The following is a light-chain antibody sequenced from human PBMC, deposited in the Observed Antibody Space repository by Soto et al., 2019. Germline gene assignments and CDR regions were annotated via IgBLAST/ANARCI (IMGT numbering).Light chain of an antibody. Sequence: DIRLTQSPSSLSASVGDRVTITCRASQSITSWLAWYQQKPGKAPNLLIFGASSLQSGVPSRFSGSGSGTEFTLTISSLQPEDFATYYCLQHDTYPRTFGQGTKVDIK. V-gene: IGKV1-9*01. CDR3: LQHDTYPRT. CDR1: QSITSW. J-gene: IGKJ1*01. CDR2: GAS.